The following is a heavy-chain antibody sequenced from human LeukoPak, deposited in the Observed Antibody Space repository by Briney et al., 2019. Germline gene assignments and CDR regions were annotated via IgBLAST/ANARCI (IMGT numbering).Heavy chain of an antibody. Sequence: GASVKVSCKASGYTFNLFGFSWVRQAPGQGLEWMGRIIPMSGTPDKAQRFQDRVTITADKRTGTIYMELSSLTSEDTAVYYCARDPLSSGGEPFFFNSWGQGTLVTVSS. J-gene: IGHJ4*02. CDR2: IIPMSGTP. D-gene: IGHD3-22*01. CDR1: GYTFNLFG. CDR3: ARDPLSSGGEPFFFNS. V-gene: IGHV1-69*06.